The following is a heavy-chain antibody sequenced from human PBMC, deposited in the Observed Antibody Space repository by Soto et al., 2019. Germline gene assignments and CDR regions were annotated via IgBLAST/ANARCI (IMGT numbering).Heavy chain of an antibody. D-gene: IGHD3-10*01. Sequence: SETLSLTCAVSGGSISSGGYSWSWIRQPPGKGLEWIGYIYHSGSTNYNPSLKSRVTISVDTSKNQFSLKLSSVTAADTAVYYCARGLGLYYYYMDVWGKGTTVTVSS. CDR2: IYHSGST. CDR1: GGSISSGGYS. CDR3: ARGLGLYYYYMDV. V-gene: IGHV4-30-2*01. J-gene: IGHJ6*03.